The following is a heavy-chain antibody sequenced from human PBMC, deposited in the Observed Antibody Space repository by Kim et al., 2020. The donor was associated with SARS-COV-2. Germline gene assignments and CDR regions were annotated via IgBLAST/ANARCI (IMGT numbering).Heavy chain of an antibody. CDR3: ARIVAVRGVSMDV. V-gene: IGHV2-70*01. J-gene: IGHJ6*02. D-gene: IGHD3-10*01. Sequence: YYSTSLKTRLTISKDTSKNPVVLTMTNMDPVDTATYYCARIVAVRGVSMDVWGQGTTVTVSS.